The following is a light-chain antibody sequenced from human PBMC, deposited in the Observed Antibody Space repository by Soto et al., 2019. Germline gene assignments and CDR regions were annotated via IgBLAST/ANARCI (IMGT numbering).Light chain of an antibody. CDR1: QSVSDN. CDR2: DAS. V-gene: IGKV3-11*01. Sequence: EIVITQSPATLSVSPGERATLSCRASQSVSDNFAWYQQKPGQAPRLLIYDASNRANGIPARFSGGGSGTNLTLTISSLEPEDFSVYYGQQRSNWPTWTFGQGTKVDIK. J-gene: IGKJ1*01. CDR3: QQRSNWPTWT.